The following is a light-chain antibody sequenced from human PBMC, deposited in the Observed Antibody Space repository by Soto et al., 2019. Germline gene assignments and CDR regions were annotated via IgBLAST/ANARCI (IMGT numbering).Light chain of an antibody. CDR3: QQYHNWPPQYT. V-gene: IGKV3-15*01. CDR1: QSVASN. Sequence: MTXSPXXLXXXPGXXXTLXCRASQSVASNVAWYQLKPGQGPRLLIHGASTRAVGVPARXSXXXXXXXXXXXXSSLQSEDFAVYYCQQYHNWPPQYTFGQGTKLQXK. CDR2: GAS. J-gene: IGKJ2*01.